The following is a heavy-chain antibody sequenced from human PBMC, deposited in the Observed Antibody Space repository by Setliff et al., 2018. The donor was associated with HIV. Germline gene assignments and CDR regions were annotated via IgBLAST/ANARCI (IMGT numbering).Heavy chain of an antibody. V-gene: IGHV4-59*08. CDR2: IYYSGIT. D-gene: IGHD2-2*02. CDR1: IGSISSHY. CDR3: ASEPIVVVPAAIWAQIYYMDV. Sequence: PSETLSLTCTVSIGSISSHYWSWIRQPPGKGLEWIGHIYYSGITNYNPSLKSRLTISVDTSKNQFSLKLSSVTAADTAVYYCASEPIVVVPAAIWAQIYYMDVWGKGTTVTVS. J-gene: IGHJ6*03.